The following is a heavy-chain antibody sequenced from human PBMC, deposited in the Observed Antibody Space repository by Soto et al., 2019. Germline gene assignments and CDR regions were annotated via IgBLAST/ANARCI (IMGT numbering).Heavy chain of an antibody. CDR1: GFTFSDSY. D-gene: IGHD3-10*01. Sequence: PGGSLRLSCSTSGFTFSDSYIDWVRQAPGKGLEWVGRTKNKAASYATEYAASVKGRFSISRDHSQNSLYLQMNSLKIDDTAVYYCTAWGWGSDFGAAWGQETQVTVSS. V-gene: IGHV3-72*01. CDR3: TAWGWGSDFGAA. J-gene: IGHJ4*02. CDR2: TKNKAASYAT.